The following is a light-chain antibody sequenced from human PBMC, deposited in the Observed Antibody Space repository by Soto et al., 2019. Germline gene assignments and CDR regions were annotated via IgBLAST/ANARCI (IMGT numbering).Light chain of an antibody. CDR2: LDRSGSY. CDR1: SGHSTYV. V-gene: IGLV4-60*02. J-gene: IGLJ3*02. CDR3: ETWYSNTHKV. Sequence: QLVLTQSSSASASLGSSVKLTCILSSGHSTYVIAWHQQQPGKAPRFLMTLDRSGSYNRGSGVPDRFSGSSSGADRYLTISNLQFEDEGDYYCETWYSNTHKVFGGGTKLTVL.